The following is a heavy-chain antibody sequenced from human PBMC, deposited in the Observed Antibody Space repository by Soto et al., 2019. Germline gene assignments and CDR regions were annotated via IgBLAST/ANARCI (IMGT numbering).Heavy chain of an antibody. V-gene: IGHV3-30*18. CDR3: AKAFPFTSSALGN. D-gene: IGHD2-2*01. CDR1: GFEFSSIA. CDR2: ISFDGKNQ. J-gene: IGHJ4*02. Sequence: QVQLVESGGGVVQPGRSLKLACVGSGFEFSSIAMHWVRQAPGKGLEWVAVISFDGKNQYYGDSVKGRFTISRDDSKNTLYLQMNRLRAEDTAIYYCAKAFPFTSSALGNWGQGTLVTVSS.